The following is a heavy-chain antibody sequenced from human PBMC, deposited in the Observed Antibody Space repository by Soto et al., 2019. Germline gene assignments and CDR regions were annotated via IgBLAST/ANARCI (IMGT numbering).Heavy chain of an antibody. Sequence: GGSLRLSCAASGFTFSSYSMNWVRQAPGKGLEWVSSISSSSSYIYYADSVKGRFTISRDNAKNSLYLQMNSLRAEDTAVYYCARELTGYDAFDIWGQGTMVTVS. CDR2: ISSSSSYI. V-gene: IGHV3-21*01. CDR3: ARELTGYDAFDI. D-gene: IGHD7-27*01. CDR1: GFTFSSYS. J-gene: IGHJ3*02.